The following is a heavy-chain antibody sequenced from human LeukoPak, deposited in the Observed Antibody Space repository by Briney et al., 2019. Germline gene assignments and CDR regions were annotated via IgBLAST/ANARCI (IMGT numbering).Heavy chain of an antibody. D-gene: IGHD1-26*01. CDR3: ARGDSGSYYYHYYMDV. J-gene: IGHJ6*03. CDR2: MNPNSGNT. CDR1: GYTFTSYG. Sequence: ASVKVSCKASGYTFTSYGISWVRQAPGQGLEWMGWMNPNSGNTGYAQKFQGRVTITRNTSISTAYMELSSLRSEDTAVYYCARGDSGSYYYHYYMDVWGKGTTVTVSS. V-gene: IGHV1-8*03.